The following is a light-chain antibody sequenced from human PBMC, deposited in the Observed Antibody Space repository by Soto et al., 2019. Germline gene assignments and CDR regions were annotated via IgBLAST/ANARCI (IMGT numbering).Light chain of an antibody. V-gene: IGKV3-20*01. CDR3: QYYGNSRIT. CDR2: AAS. J-gene: IGKJ5*01. CDR1: QSVNNNF. Sequence: EIVLTQSPGTLSLSPGERVTLSCRASQSVNNNFLSWYQQKPGQAPRLLIYAASSGATGIPDRFSGSGPGTDFTLTINRLEPEDFVVYYCQYYGNSRITFGQGTRLEIK.